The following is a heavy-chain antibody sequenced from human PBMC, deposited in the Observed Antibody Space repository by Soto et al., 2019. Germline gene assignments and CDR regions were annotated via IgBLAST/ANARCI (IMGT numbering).Heavy chain of an antibody. J-gene: IGHJ3*02. CDR2: IWYDGSNK. V-gene: IGHV3-33*01. CDR3: AGDEEVLANPGAFYI. D-gene: IGHD6-13*01. CDR1: GFTFSSYG. Sequence: QVQLVESGGGVVQPGRSLRLSCAASGFTFSSYGMHWVRQAPGKGLEWVAVIWYDGSNKYYADSVKGRFTISRDNSKNPLFLQMNRLRAGGTAVDYWAGDEEVLANPGAFYIWGQGKMVTVSS.